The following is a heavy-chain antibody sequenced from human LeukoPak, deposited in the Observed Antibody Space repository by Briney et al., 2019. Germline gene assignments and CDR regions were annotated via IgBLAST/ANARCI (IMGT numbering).Heavy chain of an antibody. Sequence: HPGGSLRLSCAASGFTFSSYSMNWVRQAPGKGLEWVSYISSSSSTIYYADSVKGRFTISRDNAKNSLYLQMNSLRAEDTAVYYCAREGDFWSGHSSYYYYYMDVWGKGTTVTVSS. D-gene: IGHD3-3*01. V-gene: IGHV3-48*01. CDR3: AREGDFWSGHSSYYYYYMDV. J-gene: IGHJ6*03. CDR2: ISSSSSTI. CDR1: GFTFSSYS.